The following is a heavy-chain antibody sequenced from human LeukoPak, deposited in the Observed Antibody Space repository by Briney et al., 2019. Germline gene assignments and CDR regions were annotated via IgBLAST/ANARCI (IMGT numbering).Heavy chain of an antibody. D-gene: IGHD3-16*01. CDR1: GGSISSYY. CDR3: ARGSADYVWGSYPNYYYYYMDV. V-gene: IGHV4-59*01. Sequence: SETLSLTCTVSGGSISSYYWSWIRQPPGKGLEWVGYIYYGGSTNYNPSLKSRVTISVDTSKNQFSLKLSSVTAADTAMYYCARGSADYVWGSYPNYYYYYMDVWGKGTTVTISS. CDR2: IYYGGST. J-gene: IGHJ6*03.